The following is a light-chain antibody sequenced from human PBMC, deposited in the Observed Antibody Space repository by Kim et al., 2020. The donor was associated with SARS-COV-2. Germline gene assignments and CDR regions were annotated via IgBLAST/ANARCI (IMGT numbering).Light chain of an antibody. CDR2: EAS. Sequence: GERVLNNCRASRNIKRWLAWYQQKTRGDPKLPIHEASTFEYGVPSRCSSSGSGTEFTLTISSLQPADFATYYCQQYNARFPGAFGQGTKVDIK. J-gene: IGKJ1*01. V-gene: IGKV1-5*01. CDR1: RNIKRW. CDR3: QQYNARFPGA.